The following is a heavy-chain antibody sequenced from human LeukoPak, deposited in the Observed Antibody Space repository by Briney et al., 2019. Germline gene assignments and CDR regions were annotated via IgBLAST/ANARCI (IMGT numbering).Heavy chain of an antibody. Sequence: GGSLRLSCAASGFTFSSYAMSWVRQSPGKGLVWVSGISNDGTSTTYADSVKGRFTISRDNAKNTLYLQMHSLRAEDTAVYSCARGWFGPDSCGQGTLVTVSS. D-gene: IGHD3-10*01. CDR2: ISNDGTST. V-gene: IGHV3-74*01. J-gene: IGHJ5*01. CDR3: ARGWFGPDS. CDR1: GFTFSSYA.